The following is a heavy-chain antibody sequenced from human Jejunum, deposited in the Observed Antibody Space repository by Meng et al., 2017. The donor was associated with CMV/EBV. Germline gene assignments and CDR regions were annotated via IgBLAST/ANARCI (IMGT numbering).Heavy chain of an antibody. CDR2: VHRSGDT. D-gene: IGHD1-26*01. V-gene: IGHV4-59*01. J-gene: IGHJ4*02. Sequence: VAGGSISTYYWTWVRQMPGKGLEWIGYVHRSGDTKYNPSLKSRVTISVDTAKNQFSVRLTSVTAADTAVYYCARAYSGSYWIEYWGQGTLVTVSS. CDR3: ARAYSGSYWIEY. CDR1: GGSISTYY.